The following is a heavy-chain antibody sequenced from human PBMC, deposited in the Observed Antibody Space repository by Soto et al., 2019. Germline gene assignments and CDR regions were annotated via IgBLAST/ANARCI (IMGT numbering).Heavy chain of an antibody. CDR2: ITRSSDYI. CDR1: GFAFSTYS. Sequence: GGSLRLSCAASGFAFSTYSMNWVRQAPGKGLEWVSSITRSSDYIYYADSVKGRFTISRDNAKNSLYLQMNGLRAEDTAVYYCATVTGCYSGNKLIDYWSLGT. J-gene: IGHJ4*02. D-gene: IGHD2-15*01. V-gene: IGHV3-21*01. CDR3: ATVTGCYSGNKLIDY.